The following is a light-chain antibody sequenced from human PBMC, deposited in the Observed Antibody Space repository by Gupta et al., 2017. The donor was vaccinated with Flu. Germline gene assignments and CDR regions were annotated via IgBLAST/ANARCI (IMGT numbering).Light chain of an antibody. CDR3: QQRSNWPLT. Sequence: DIVLTQSPATLSLSPGEGATLSCRASQSVSSYLAWYQQKPGQAPRLLIYDASKRATGIPASFSGSGSGTDFTLTISSLEPEDFAVYYCQQRSNWPLTFGGGTKVEIK. J-gene: IGKJ4*01. V-gene: IGKV3-11*01. CDR2: DAS. CDR1: QSVSSY.